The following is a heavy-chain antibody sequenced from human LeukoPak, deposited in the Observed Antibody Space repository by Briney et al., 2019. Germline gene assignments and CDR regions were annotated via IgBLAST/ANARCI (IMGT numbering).Heavy chain of an antibody. CDR2: IYYSGST. CDR1: GGSISSYY. CDR3: ARESSKVYGSGRLDY. J-gene: IGHJ4*02. V-gene: IGHV4-59*01. Sequence: SETLSLTCTVSGGSISSYYLSWIRQPPGKGLEWIGYIYYSGSTNYNPSLKSRVTISVDTSKNQFSLKLSSVTAADTAVYYCARESSKVYGSGRLDYWGQGTLVTVSS. D-gene: IGHD3-10*01.